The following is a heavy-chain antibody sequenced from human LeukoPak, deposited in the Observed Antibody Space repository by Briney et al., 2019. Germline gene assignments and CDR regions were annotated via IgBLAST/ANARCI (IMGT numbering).Heavy chain of an antibody. Sequence: SETLSLTCSVSGGSISSYFWSWIRQPPGKGLEWIGCISYSGTTMYNPSLKSRVIISADTSKNQFSLKLSSVTAADTAVYFCARDPLPPTYYEAFWGQGILVSVSS. CDR2: ISYSGTT. V-gene: IGHV4-59*01. CDR1: GGSISSYF. J-gene: IGHJ4*02. CDR3: ARDPLPPTYYEAF. D-gene: IGHD1-26*01.